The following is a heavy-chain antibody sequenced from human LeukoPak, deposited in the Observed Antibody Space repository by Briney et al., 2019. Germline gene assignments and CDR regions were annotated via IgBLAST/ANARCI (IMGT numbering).Heavy chain of an antibody. D-gene: IGHD1-26*01. V-gene: IGHV3-21*01. CDR3: VREAAATLFDY. J-gene: IGHJ4*02. CDR1: GFTFSSYG. CDR2: ISSSSRDI. Sequence: AGGSLRLSCAASGFTFSSYGMSWVRQAPGKGLEWVAAISSSSRDIFYADSVKGRFSISRDNSQNSLSLRMNSLRAEDTAVYYCVREAAATLFDYWGQGTLVTVSS.